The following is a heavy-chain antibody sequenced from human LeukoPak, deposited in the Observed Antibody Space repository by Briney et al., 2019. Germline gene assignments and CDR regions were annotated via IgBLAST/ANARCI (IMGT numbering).Heavy chain of an antibody. D-gene: IGHD6-13*01. Sequence: GGSLRLSCAASGFTFSAYWMHWVRQAPGKGLEWVSRINSDGSSTNYADSVKGRFTISRDNAKNTLYLQMNSLRVEDTAVYYCARAFSGGSGWSDIDYWGQGTLVTVSS. CDR2: INSDGSST. J-gene: IGHJ4*02. V-gene: IGHV3-74*01. CDR1: GFTFSAYW. CDR3: ARAFSGGSGWSDIDY.